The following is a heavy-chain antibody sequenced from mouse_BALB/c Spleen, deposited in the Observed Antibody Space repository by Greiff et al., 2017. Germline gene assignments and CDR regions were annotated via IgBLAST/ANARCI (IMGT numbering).Heavy chain of an antibody. Sequence: VQLKQSGAELVKPGASVKLSCTASGFNIKDNYMHWVKQRPEQGLEWIGRIDPANGNTKYDPKFQGKATITADTSSNTAYLQLSSLTSEDTAVYYCALANWDDYWGQGTTLTVSS. V-gene: IGHV14-3*02. D-gene: IGHD4-1*01. J-gene: IGHJ2*01. CDR1: GFNIKDNY. CDR2: IDPANGNT. CDR3: ALANWDDY.